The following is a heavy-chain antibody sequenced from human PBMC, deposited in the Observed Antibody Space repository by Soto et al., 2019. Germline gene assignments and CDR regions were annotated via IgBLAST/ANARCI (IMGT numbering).Heavy chain of an antibody. D-gene: IGHD5-12*01. CDR3: AREGVAPYYYYGMDV. J-gene: IGHJ6*02. V-gene: IGHV1-18*01. CDR2: ISTYNGDT. CDR1: GYTFTRSG. Sequence: QVQLVQSGAEVKKPGASVKVSCKASGYTFTRSGISWVRQAPGQGLEWMGWISTYNGDTNYAQTFQGRVTMTTDTSTSKVHREVRSLRSDDTDVYYCAREGVAPYYYYGMDVWGQGTPVTVSS.